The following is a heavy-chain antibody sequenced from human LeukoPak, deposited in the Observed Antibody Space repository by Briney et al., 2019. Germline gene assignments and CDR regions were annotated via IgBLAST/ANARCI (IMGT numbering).Heavy chain of an antibody. V-gene: IGHV4-39*01. CDR2: IYYSGSS. CDR3: ARILILSSGWTTFDY. CDR1: GGPNRSTNYY. D-gene: IGHD6-19*01. Sequence: SETLSLTCTVSGGPNRSTNYYWRWIPQPPGKRPECIGNIYYSGSSYYNPSLQSRCTISVDSSKNQFSLRLSSVTAADTAVYSCARILILSSGWTTFDYWGQGALVTVSS. J-gene: IGHJ4*02.